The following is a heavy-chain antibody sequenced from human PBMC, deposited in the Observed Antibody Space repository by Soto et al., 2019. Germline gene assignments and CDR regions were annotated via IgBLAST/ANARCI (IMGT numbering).Heavy chain of an antibody. V-gene: IGHV4-34*01. D-gene: IGHD6-13*01. J-gene: IGHJ6*01. Sequence: VQLQQWGAGLLKPSETLSLTCAVYGGSFSGYYWSWIRQPPGKGLEWIGEINHSGSTNYNPSLKSRVTISVDTSKNQFSLKLSSVTAADTAVYYCARGRSSSWYYYYYYGMDVW. CDR2: INHSGST. CDR1: GGSFSGYY. CDR3: ARGRSSSWYYYYYYGMDV.